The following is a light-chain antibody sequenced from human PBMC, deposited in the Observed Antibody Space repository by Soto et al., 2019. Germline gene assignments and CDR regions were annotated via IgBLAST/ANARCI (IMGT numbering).Light chain of an antibody. J-gene: IGKJ4*01. CDR3: QQSNNWPPLT. Sequence: IVMPTSPATLSVAPEETHHHSCRASQSVAGNLAWYQQKPGQPPRLLIYGVSTRATGVPARFSGSGSETDFSLTISSLQIEDFALYYCQQSNNWPPLTFGGGTKXXIK. CDR2: GVS. V-gene: IGKV3-15*01. CDR1: QSVAGN.